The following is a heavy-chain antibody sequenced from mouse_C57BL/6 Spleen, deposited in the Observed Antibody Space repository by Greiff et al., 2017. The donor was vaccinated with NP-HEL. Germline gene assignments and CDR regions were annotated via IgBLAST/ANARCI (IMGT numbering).Heavy chain of an antibody. CDR1: GFTFSSYA. D-gene: IGHD3-3*01. J-gene: IGHJ2*01. Sequence: DVHLVESGGGLVKPGGSLKLSCAASGFTFSSYAMSWVRQTPEKRLEWVATISDGGSYTYYPDNVKGRFTISRDNAKNNLYLQMSLLKSEDTAMYYGARDEGWDYFDYWGQGTTLTVSS. V-gene: IGHV5-4*01. CDR3: ARDEGWDYFDY. CDR2: ISDGGSYT.